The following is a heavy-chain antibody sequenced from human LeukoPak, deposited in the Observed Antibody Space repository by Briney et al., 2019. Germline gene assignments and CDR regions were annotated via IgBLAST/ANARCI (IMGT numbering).Heavy chain of an antibody. J-gene: IGHJ4*02. V-gene: IGHV1-46*01. CDR1: GYTFTSYY. D-gene: IGHD2-2*01. Sequence: ASVKVSCKASGYTFTSYYMHWVRQAPGQGLKWMGIINPSGGSTSYAQKFQGRVTMTRDTSTSTVYMELSSLRSEDTAVYYCARATDELVVPAAIPDYWGQGTLVTVSS. CDR3: ARATDELVVPAAIPDY. CDR2: INPSGGST.